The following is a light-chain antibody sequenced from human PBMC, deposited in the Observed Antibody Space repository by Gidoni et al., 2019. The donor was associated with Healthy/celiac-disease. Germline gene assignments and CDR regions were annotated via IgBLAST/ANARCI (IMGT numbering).Light chain of an antibody. CDR3: QQYNSYPCS. Sequence: DIQMTQSPSTLSASVGDRVTITCRASQSISSWLAWYQQKPGKAPKLLIYEASRLESGVPSRFSGSGSGTEFTLTISSLQPDDFATYYCQQYNSYPCSFGLXTKLDIK. CDR2: EAS. V-gene: IGKV1-5*03. J-gene: IGKJ2*04. CDR1: QSISSW.